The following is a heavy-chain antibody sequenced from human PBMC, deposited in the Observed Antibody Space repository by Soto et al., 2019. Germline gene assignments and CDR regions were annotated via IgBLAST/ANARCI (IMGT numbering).Heavy chain of an antibody. Sequence: QVQLQESGPGLVKPSQTLSLTCTVSGGSISSGGYYWSWIRQHPGKGLEWIGYIYYSGSTYYNPSLKSRVTISVDTSKNQFSLKLSSVTAADTAVYYCIGGTPFGWYFDLWGRGTLVTVSS. J-gene: IGHJ2*01. CDR3: IGGTPFGWYFDL. V-gene: IGHV4-31*03. CDR2: IYYSGST. D-gene: IGHD2-15*01. CDR1: GGSISSGGYY.